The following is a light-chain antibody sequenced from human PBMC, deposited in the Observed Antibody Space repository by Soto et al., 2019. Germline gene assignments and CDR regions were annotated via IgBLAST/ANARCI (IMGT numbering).Light chain of an antibody. Sequence: DIQMTQSPSSVSASVGDRVTITCRASQGISSWLAWYQRKPGRAPKLLIYAASRLQAGVPLRFSGSGSGTDFTLTISDLQPEDFATYYCQQANSFPVTFGQGTRLEI. CDR2: AAS. J-gene: IGKJ5*01. CDR3: QQANSFPVT. CDR1: QGISSW. V-gene: IGKV1D-12*01.